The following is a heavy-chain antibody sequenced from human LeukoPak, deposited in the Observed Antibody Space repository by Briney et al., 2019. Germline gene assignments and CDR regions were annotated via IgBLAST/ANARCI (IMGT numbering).Heavy chain of an antibody. D-gene: IGHD3-22*01. Sequence: ASVKVCCKASGYTFTRNYINWLRQAPGQGLKWTGLIDPSSGGTAYAQKFQDRVTMTSDTSTSTVYMELNSLRSEDTAVYYCARLIGDYYDNSRSSYWHGHLDYWGQGALVTVSS. CDR2: IDPSSGGT. CDR3: ARLIGDYYDNSRSSYWHGHLDY. CDR1: GYTFTRNY. V-gene: IGHV1-46*01. J-gene: IGHJ4*02.